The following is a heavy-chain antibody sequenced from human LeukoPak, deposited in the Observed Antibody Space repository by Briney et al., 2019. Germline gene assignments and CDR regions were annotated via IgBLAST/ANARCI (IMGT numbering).Heavy chain of an antibody. Sequence: GGSLRLSCAASGFTFDDYAMHWVRQAPGKGLEWVSGISWNSGSIGYADSVKGRFTISRDNAKNSLYLQMNSLRAEDTAVYYCARGEYQLLSPIDYWGQGTLVTVSS. CDR2: ISWNSGSI. V-gene: IGHV3-9*01. CDR1: GFTFDDYA. J-gene: IGHJ4*02. D-gene: IGHD2-2*01. CDR3: ARGEYQLLSPIDY.